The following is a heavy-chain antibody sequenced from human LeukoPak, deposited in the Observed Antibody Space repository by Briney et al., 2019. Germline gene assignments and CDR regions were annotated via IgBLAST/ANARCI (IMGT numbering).Heavy chain of an antibody. CDR2: MNPNSGNT. CDR3: TRGSSGRRDN. V-gene: IGHV1-8*01. Sequence: ASVKVSCKASGYTFTSCDINWVRQATGQGLEWMGWMNPNSGNTGYGQSFQGRITMTSDLSIGTAYMELSNLTSDDTAIYYCTRGSSGRRDNWGQGTLVTVSA. CDR1: GYTFTSCD. J-gene: IGHJ4*02. D-gene: IGHD6-19*01.